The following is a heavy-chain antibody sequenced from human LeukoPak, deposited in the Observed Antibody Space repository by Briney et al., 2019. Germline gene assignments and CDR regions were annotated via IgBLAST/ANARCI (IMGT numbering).Heavy chain of an antibody. Sequence: ASVKVSCKASGYIFTSYFMHWVRQAPGQGLEWMGLINPSGGSTRYAQKFQGRVTMTRDMSTSTVYMELSSLRSEDTAVYYCARASIAAAGTGAFDVWGQGTMVTVSS. CDR3: ARASIAAAGTGAFDV. CDR2: INPSGGST. D-gene: IGHD6-13*01. CDR1: GYIFTSYF. J-gene: IGHJ3*01. V-gene: IGHV1-46*01.